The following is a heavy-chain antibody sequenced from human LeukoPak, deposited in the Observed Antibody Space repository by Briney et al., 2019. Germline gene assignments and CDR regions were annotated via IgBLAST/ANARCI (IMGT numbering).Heavy chain of an antibody. Sequence: GGSLRLSCAASGFSFDDYGMSWVRQTPGKGLEWVAGINWNGGSTSYVDSVKGRITISRDNAKNSLYLQLNSLRAEDTAVYYCARSHSGGSYLFDYWGQGTLVTVSS. J-gene: IGHJ4*02. CDR3: ARSHSGGSYLFDY. CDR2: INWNGGST. D-gene: IGHD1-26*01. V-gene: IGHV3-20*04. CDR1: GFSFDDYG.